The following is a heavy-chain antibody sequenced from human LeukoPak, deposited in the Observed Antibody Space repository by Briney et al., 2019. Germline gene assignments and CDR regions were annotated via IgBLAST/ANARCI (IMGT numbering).Heavy chain of an antibody. Sequence: SVKVSCKASGGTFSSYAISWVRQAPGQGLEWVGGIIPIFGTANYAQKFQGRVTITADESTSTAYMELSSLRSEDTAVYYCARGLSDYYDSSGYNYYYYGMDVWGQGTTVTVSS. CDR1: GGTFSSYA. D-gene: IGHD3-22*01. CDR2: IIPIFGTA. J-gene: IGHJ6*02. V-gene: IGHV1-69*13. CDR3: ARGLSDYYDSSGYNYYYYGMDV.